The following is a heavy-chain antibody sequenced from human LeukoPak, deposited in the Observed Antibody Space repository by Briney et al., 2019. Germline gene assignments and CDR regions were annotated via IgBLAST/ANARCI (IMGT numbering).Heavy chain of an antibody. Sequence: SETLSLTCTVSGGSISSSSYYWGWIRQPPGKGLEWIGSIYYSGSTYYNPSRKSRVTISVDTSKYQFSLKLSSVTAADTAVYYCARGVVVIATNYFDYWGQGTLVTVSS. CDR2: IYYSGST. V-gene: IGHV4-39*01. J-gene: IGHJ4*02. CDR3: ARGVVVIATNYFDY. CDR1: GGSISSSSYY. D-gene: IGHD2-21*01.